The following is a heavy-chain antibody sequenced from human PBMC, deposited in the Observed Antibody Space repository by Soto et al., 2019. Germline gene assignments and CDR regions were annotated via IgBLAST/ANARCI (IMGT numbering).Heavy chain of an antibody. CDR1: GGSITTGGYY. CDR3: ARTKCSGGSCYSWSLDY. CDR2: RYYSESN. V-gene: IGHV4-31*03. D-gene: IGHD2-15*01. Sequence: SETLSLTCTVSGGSITTGGYYWSWIRQLPGKGLEWIGHRYYSESNYYNPSLKSRVSISLDTSKNQFSLRLSFVTAPDTAMYYCARTKCSGGSCYSWSLDYWGQGTPATVSS. J-gene: IGHJ4*02.